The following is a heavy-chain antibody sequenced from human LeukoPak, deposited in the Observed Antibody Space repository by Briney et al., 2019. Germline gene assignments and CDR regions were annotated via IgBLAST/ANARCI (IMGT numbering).Heavy chain of an antibody. J-gene: IGHJ4*02. CDR3: AKGLVVFVEFFEY. V-gene: IGHV3-30*02. CDR2: IQNDGSNQ. D-gene: IGHD2-2*01. CDR1: GFIFSTYG. Sequence: GGSLRLSCAASGFIFSTYGMHWVRQAPGKGLEWVAFIQNDGSNQFYVDSVKGRFTISRDNSKNTIYLQMSSLRPEDSAIYYCAKGLVVFVEFFEYWGQGALVTVSS.